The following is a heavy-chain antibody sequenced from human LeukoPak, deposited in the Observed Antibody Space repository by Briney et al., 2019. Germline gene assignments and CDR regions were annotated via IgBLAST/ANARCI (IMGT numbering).Heavy chain of an antibody. Sequence: SETLSLTCTVSGGSIISSGYYWGWIRQPPGKGLEWLGSIYYSGSTYYNPSLKSRVTISVDTSKNQFSLKLSSVTAADTAVYYCAGYGGYYYYYGMDVWGQGTTVTVSS. J-gene: IGHJ6*02. CDR1: GGSIISSGYY. D-gene: IGHD4/OR15-4a*01. CDR3: AGYGGYYYYYGMDV. CDR2: IYYSGST. V-gene: IGHV4-39*07.